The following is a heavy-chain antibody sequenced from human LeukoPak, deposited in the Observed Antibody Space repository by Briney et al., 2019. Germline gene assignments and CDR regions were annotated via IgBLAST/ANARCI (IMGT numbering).Heavy chain of an antibody. CDR1: GITFSSYG. CDR3: ARAEGAYYYYYMDV. Sequence: RSGGSLRLSCAASGITFSSYGMSWVRQAPGKGLEWVSGINWNGGSTGYADSVKGRFTISRDNAKNSLYLQMNSLRAEDMALYYCARAEGAYYYYYMDVWGKGTTVTVSS. CDR2: INWNGGST. V-gene: IGHV3-20*04. J-gene: IGHJ6*03. D-gene: IGHD3-16*01.